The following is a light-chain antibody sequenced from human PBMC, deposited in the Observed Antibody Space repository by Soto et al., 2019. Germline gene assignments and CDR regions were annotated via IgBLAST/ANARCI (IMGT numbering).Light chain of an antibody. CDR1: QSVSSS. CDR2: GAS. CDR3: QQYNNWPPT. Sequence: EIVMTQSPDTLSVSPGERATLSCRASQSVSSSLVWYQQKPGQAPRLLLYGASTRATGIPARFSGSGSGTEFTLTVSSLQSEDFAVYYCQQYNNWPPTFVQGTKVEIK. V-gene: IGKV3-15*01. J-gene: IGKJ1*01.